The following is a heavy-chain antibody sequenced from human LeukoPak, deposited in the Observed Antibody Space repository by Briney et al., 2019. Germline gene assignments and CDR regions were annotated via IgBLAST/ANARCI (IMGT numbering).Heavy chain of an antibody. D-gene: IGHD2-2*01. V-gene: IGHV1-2*06. CDR3: ARDPWGGDIVVVPAAIHDP. CDR1: GGTFSSYA. J-gene: IGHJ5*02. Sequence: ASVKVSCKASGGTFSSYAISWVRQAPGQGLEWMGRINPKSGGTNYAQKFQGRVTMTRDTSISTAYMGLSRLRSDDTAVFYCARDPWGGDIVVVPAAIHDPWGQGTLVTVSS. CDR2: INPKSGGT.